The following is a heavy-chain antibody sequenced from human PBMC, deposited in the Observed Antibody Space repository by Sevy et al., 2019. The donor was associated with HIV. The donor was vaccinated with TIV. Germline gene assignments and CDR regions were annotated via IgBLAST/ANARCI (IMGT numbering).Heavy chain of an antibody. CDR3: AREGGIHVNWFDL. J-gene: IGHJ5*01. CDR2: ITPMFGVA. V-gene: IGHV1-69*13. Sequence: ASVKVSCKASGGTFNNYAINWFRQSRGQGPEWMGAITPMFGVANYAQTLQGRVTITADESTSTPELSSLTSADTAIYYCAREGGIHVNWFDLWGQGSLVTVSS. D-gene: IGHD3-16*01. CDR1: GGTFNNYA.